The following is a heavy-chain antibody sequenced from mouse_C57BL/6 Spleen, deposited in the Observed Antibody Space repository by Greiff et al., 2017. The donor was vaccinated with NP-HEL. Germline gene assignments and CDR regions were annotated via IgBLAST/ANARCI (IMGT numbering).Heavy chain of an antibody. CDR1: GYSITSGYY. CDR2: ISYAGSN. D-gene: IGHD2-4*01. Sequence: EVKLVESGPGLVKPSQSLSLTCSVTGYSITSGYYCNWIRQFPGNQLEWMGYISYAGSNNYNPSLKNRISITRDTSKNQFFLKLNSVTTEDTATYYCARGDYLFDYWGQGTTLTVSS. CDR3: ARGDYLFDY. V-gene: IGHV3-6*01. J-gene: IGHJ2*01.